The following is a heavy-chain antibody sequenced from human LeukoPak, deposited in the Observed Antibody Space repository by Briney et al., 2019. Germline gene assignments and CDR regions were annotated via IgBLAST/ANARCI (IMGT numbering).Heavy chain of an antibody. D-gene: IGHD2-21*02. V-gene: IGHV1-2*02. CDR2: INPNSGGT. CDR3: ARLGGNCGGDCSKWFDP. J-gene: IGHJ5*02. CDR1: GYTFTGYY. Sequence: GASVKVSCKASGYTFTGYYMHWVRQPPAQGLEWMGWINPNSGGTNYAQKFQGRVTMTRDTSISTAYMELSRLRSDDTAVYYCARLGGNCGGDCSKWFDPWGQGTLATVSS.